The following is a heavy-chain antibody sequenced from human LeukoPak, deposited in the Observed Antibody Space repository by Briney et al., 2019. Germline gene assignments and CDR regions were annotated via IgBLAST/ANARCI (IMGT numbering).Heavy chain of an antibody. CDR1: GYTFTGFY. D-gene: IGHD3-22*01. CDR3: ARVRKAAKSYYYDSSGYLNWFDP. J-gene: IGHJ5*02. Sequence: ASVKVSCKASGYTFTGFYMHWVRQAPGQGLEWMGWINPNSGGTNYAQKFQGRVTMTRDTSISTAYMELSRLRSDDTAVYYCARVRKAAKSYYYDSSGYLNWFDPWGQGTLVTVSS. V-gene: IGHV1-2*02. CDR2: INPNSGGT.